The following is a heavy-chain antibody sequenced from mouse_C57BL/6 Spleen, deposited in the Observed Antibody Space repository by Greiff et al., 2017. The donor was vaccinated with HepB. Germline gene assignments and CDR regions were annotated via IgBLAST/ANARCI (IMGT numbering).Heavy chain of an antibody. CDR1: GYSFTGYY. D-gene: IGHD2-2*01. J-gene: IGHJ4*01. V-gene: IGHV1-42*01. CDR2: INPSTGGT. CDR3: ARGSTMVNYYAMDY. Sequence: EVQLQQSGPELVKPGASVKISCKASGYSFTGYYMNWVKQSPEKSLEWIGEINPSTGGTTYNQKFKAKATLTVDKSSSTAYMQLKSLTSEDSAVYYCARGSTMVNYYAMDYWGQGTSVTVSS.